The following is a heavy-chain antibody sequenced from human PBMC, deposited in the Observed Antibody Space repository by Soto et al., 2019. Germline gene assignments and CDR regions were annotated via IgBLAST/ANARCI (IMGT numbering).Heavy chain of an antibody. CDR1: GGTFSSYA. J-gene: IGHJ5*02. CDR3: AREYQLLEANWLDP. D-gene: IGHD2-2*01. Sequence: ASVKVSCKASGGTFSSYAISWVRQAPGQGLEWMGGIIPIFGTANYAQKFQGRVPITADESTSTAYMELSSLRSEDTAVYYCAREYQLLEANWLDPWGQGTLVTVSS. CDR2: IIPIFGTA. V-gene: IGHV1-69*13.